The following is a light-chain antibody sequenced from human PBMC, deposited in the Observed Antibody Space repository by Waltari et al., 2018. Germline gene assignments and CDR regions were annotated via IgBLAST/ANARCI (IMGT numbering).Light chain of an antibody. CDR3: AVWDDSLSGYI. Sequence: QSVLTQPPSASGTPGQSITISCSGRSSNIGGNFLYWSHQLPVTAPRLLIYRNNLRSSGVPDRFSGSRAGTSASLAISGLRSEDEGDYYCAVWDDSLSGYIFGPGTRV. J-gene: IGLJ1*01. CDR2: RNN. CDR1: SSNIGGNF. V-gene: IGLV1-47*01.